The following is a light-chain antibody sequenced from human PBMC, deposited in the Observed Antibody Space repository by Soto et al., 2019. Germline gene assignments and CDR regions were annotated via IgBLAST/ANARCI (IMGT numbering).Light chain of an antibody. Sequence: QSALTQPPSASGSPGQSVTISCTGTTRDVGGYNYVSWYQQHPGQAPKLIIYEVVKRPSGVPDRISGSKSGNTASLTVSGLQIEDEADYYCTSCITANTRCVFGSGTKLTVL. CDR2: EVV. V-gene: IGLV2-8*01. CDR1: TRDVGGYNY. CDR3: TSCITANTRCV. J-gene: IGLJ1*01.